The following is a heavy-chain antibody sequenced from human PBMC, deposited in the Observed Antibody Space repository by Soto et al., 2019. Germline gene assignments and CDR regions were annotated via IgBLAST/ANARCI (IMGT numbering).Heavy chain of an antibody. CDR2: IYPGDHET. D-gene: IGHD6-13*01. CDR3: ARSPRSSPYFDY. J-gene: IGHJ4*02. V-gene: IGHV5-51*01. Sequence: VESLKISCLCSGYTFSNFWIAWVRHLPWKGLEWMGIIYPGDHETRYSPSFHGKVTISADKSINTAYLQWSSLEASDSAFYYCARSPRSSPYFDYWGQGALVTV. CDR1: GYTFSNFW.